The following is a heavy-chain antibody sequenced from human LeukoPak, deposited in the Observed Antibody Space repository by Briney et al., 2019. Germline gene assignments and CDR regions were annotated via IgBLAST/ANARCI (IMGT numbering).Heavy chain of an antibody. J-gene: IGHJ3*02. CDR1: GYTLTELS. CDR3: ARAPVVVTTDAFDI. CDR2: IIPIFGTA. D-gene: IGHD2-21*02. V-gene: IGHV1-69*06. Sequence: GASVKVSCKVSGYTLTELSMHWVRQAPGKGLEWMGGIIPIFGTANYAQKFQGRVTITADKSTSTAYMELSSLRSEDTAVYYCARAPVVVTTDAFDIWGQGTMVTVSS.